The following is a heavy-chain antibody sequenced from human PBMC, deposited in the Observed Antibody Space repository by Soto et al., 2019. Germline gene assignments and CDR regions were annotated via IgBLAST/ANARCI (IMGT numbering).Heavy chain of an antibody. V-gene: IGHV4-34*01. CDR3: ARERLGFVSSAHPSRYFDF. D-gene: IGHD6-19*01. CDR1: GGSFSGYY. J-gene: IGHJ4*02. Sequence: QVQLQQWGAGPLRPLETLSLTCGVSGGSFSGYYCAWIRQSPGRGLEWIGEINYRGCINYNPSLKSRVTISVDTSKNQFSLKLSSVTAADTAVYYCARERLGFVSSAHPSRYFDFWGQGILVTVSS. CDR2: INYRGCI.